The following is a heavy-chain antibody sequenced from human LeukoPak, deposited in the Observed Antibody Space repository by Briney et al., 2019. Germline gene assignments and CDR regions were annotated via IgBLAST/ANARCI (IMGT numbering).Heavy chain of an antibody. CDR3: ACRRDDYWGYAMDV. CDR1: GGSISSGAYP. V-gene: IGHV4-30-4*07. D-gene: IGHD5-24*01. J-gene: IGHJ6*02. Sequence: PSETLSLTCAVSGGSISSGAYPWSWIRQPPGKGLEWIGYLYYSGSTYYNPALKGRVTISEDSSKNHFSLRLTSVTAADTAIYYCACRRDDYWGYAMDVWGQGTTVIVSS. CDR2: LYYSGST.